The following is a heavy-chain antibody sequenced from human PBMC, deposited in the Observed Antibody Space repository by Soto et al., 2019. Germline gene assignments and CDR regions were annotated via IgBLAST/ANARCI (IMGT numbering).Heavy chain of an antibody. J-gene: IGHJ3*01. CDR3: AKDGA. CDR2: IIPLFGTT. D-gene: IGHD3-16*01. CDR1: GGTFSSYV. Sequence: QVQLVQSGAEVKKPGSSVKVSCKASGGTFSSYVINWVRQAPGQGLEWMGGIIPLFGTTNYARKFQGRVTITADEFTSPAYMEVSSLRSEDTAVYYCAKDGAWGQGKTVNVSS. V-gene: IGHV1-69*01.